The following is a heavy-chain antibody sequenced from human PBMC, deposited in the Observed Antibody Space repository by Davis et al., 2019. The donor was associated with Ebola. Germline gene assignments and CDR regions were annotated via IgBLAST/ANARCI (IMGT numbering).Heavy chain of an antibody. CDR3: AREAGGGAFDI. Sequence: MPSDTLSLTFSVAGGSISSGGYYWNWIRQHPGEGLEWIGIIYYSGTTHYNPSLKSRVIISRDTSKNQFSLKLSSVTAADTAVYYCAREAGGGAFDIWGQGTMITVSS. CDR1: GGSISSGGYY. CDR2: IYYSGTT. J-gene: IGHJ3*02. D-gene: IGHD3-16*01. V-gene: IGHV4-31*03.